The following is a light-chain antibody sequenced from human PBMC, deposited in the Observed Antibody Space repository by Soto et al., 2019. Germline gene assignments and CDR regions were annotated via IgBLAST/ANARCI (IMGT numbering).Light chain of an antibody. CDR1: SSDVGGYNY. CDR2: DVS. V-gene: IGLV2-14*01. CDR3: SSYTSSSI. J-gene: IGLJ2*01. Sequence: QSALTQPASVSGSPGQSITTSCTGTSSDVGGYNYVSWYQQHPGKAPKLMIYDVSNRPSGVSNRFSGSKSGNTASLTISGLQAEDEADYYCSSYTSSSIFGGGTKLTVL.